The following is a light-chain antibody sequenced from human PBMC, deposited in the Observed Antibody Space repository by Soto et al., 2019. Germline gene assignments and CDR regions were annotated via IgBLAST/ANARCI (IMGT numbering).Light chain of an antibody. CDR2: EVS. CDR1: SRDVGGYNY. CDR3: SSYISSSTFVV. Sequence: QSALTQPASVSGSPGQSITISCTGTSRDVGGYNYVSWHQQHQGKAPKVIITEVSNRPSGVSNRFSGSKSGNTASLTISGLQAEDEADYYCSSYISSSTFVVFGGGTKVTVL. J-gene: IGLJ2*01. V-gene: IGLV2-14*01.